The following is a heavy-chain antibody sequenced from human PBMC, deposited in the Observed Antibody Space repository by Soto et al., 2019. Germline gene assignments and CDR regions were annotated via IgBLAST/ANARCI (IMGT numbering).Heavy chain of an antibody. V-gene: IGHV4-61*01. Sequence: QVQLQESGPGLVKPSETLSLTCTVSGGSVSSGSYYWSWIRQPPGKGLEWIGYIYYSGSTSYNPSLKIRVTISVDTSQNQCSLKLSSVTAADTAVYYCAREGARRNFAYWGQGTLVTVSS. CDR1: GGSVSSGSYY. J-gene: IGHJ4*02. D-gene: IGHD3-16*01. CDR2: IYYSGST. CDR3: AREGARRNFAY.